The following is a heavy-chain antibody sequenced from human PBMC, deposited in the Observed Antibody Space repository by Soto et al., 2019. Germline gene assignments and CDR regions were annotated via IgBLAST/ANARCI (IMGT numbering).Heavy chain of an antibody. CDR2: INAGNGNT. D-gene: IGHD5-18*01. J-gene: IGHJ4*02. CDR3: ARGLNGYLHYFDH. Sequence: QVQLVQSGAEVKKPGASVKVSCKASGYTFTSYAMHWVRHAPGQRLEWMGWINAGNGNTKYSQKFQGRVTITRDTSASTAYMELSSLRSEDTAVYYCARGLNGYLHYFDHWGQGTLVTVSS. CDR1: GYTFTSYA. V-gene: IGHV1-3*01.